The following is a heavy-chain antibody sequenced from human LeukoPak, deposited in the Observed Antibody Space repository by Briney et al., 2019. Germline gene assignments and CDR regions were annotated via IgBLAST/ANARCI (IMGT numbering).Heavy chain of an antibody. D-gene: IGHD6-13*01. CDR3: AREAAAGTLGWFDP. Sequence: GGSLRLSCAASGFTFSTYGMHWVRRAPGKWLEWVAFIRYDGGNKYYADSVKGRFTISRDNSKNTLYLQMNSLRAEDTAVYYCAREAAAGTLGWFDPWGQGTLVTVSS. V-gene: IGHV3-30*02. CDR1: GFTFSTYG. J-gene: IGHJ5*02. CDR2: IRYDGGNK.